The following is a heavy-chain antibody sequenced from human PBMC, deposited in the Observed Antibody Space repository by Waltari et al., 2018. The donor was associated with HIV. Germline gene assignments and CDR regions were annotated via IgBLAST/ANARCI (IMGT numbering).Heavy chain of an antibody. CDR3: ASGF. Sequence: EVQLVESGGGLVKPGGSLRLSCVVSGFTFSNYSMKWVRQAQGGGLEWVSSISSNSKFRYYADSVKGRFTISRDNAKNSLYLQMNSLRAEDTAVYYCASGFWGQGTTVTVSS. CDR1: GFTFSNYS. CDR2: ISSNSKFR. V-gene: IGHV3-21*01. J-gene: IGHJ6*02. D-gene: IGHD3-10*01.